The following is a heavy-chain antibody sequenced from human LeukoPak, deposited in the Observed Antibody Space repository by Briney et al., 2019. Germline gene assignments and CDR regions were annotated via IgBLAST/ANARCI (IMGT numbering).Heavy chain of an antibody. V-gene: IGHV3-48*01. CDR2: ISSSSSTI. J-gene: IGHJ2*01. D-gene: IGHD2-15*01. CDR3: ARGGCSGGSCYYWYFDL. CDR1: GFTFSSYS. Sequence: PGGSLRLSCAASGFTFSSYSMNWVRQAPGKGLEWVSYISSSSSTIYYADSVKGRFTISRDNAKNSLYLQMNSLRAEDTAVYYCARGGCSGGSCYYWYFDLWGRGTLVTVSS.